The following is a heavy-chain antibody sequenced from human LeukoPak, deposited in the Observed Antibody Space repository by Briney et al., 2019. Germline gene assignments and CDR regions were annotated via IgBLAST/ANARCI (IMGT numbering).Heavy chain of an antibody. CDR2: IQYGGKVK. CDR3: AKITTAGSYFDY. J-gene: IGHJ4*02. D-gene: IGHD6-13*01. Sequence: GGSLRLSCVASGFTFSTYGMQWVRQAPGKGLEWVAFIQYGGKVKHHADSVKGRFTISRDNSKNTVFLQMNSLRPEDTAVYYCAKITTAGSYFDYWGQGTLVIVSS. CDR1: GFTFSTYG. V-gene: IGHV3-30*02.